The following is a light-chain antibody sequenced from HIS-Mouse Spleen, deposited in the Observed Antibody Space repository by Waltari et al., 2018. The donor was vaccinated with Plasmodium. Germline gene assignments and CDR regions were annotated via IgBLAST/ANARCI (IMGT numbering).Light chain of an antibody. J-gene: IGLJ3*02. V-gene: IGLV3-19*01. CDR2: GTN. CDR1: SLRSYY. CDR3: NSRDSSGNHQV. Sequence: SSELTQDPAVSVALGQTVRITCQGDSLRSYYASWYQQKPGQAPVLVIYGTNNRPSGIPDRFSGSSSGNTASWTITGAQAEDEADYYCNSRDSSGNHQVFGGGTKLTVL.